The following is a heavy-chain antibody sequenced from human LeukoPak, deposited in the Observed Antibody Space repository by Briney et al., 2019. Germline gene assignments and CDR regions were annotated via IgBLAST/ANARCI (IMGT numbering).Heavy chain of an antibody. CDR1: GYTFTSYD. CDR2: MNPNSGNT. J-gene: IGHJ5*02. Sequence: GASVKVYCKASGYTFTSYDINWVRQATGQGLEWMGWMNPNSGNTGYAQKFQGRVTMTRNTSISTAYMELSSLRSEDTAVYYCARGRGLLWFGEFPWFDPWGQGTLVTVSS. D-gene: IGHD3-10*01. CDR3: ARGRGLLWFGEFPWFDP. V-gene: IGHV1-8*01.